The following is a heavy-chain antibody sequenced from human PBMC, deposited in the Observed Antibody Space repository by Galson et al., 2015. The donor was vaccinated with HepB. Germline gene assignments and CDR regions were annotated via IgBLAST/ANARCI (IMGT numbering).Heavy chain of an antibody. CDR1: GFTFSDHY. V-gene: IGHV3-72*01. Sequence: SLRLSCAASGFTFSDHYMDWVRQAPGKGLEWVGRTRNKANSYTTEYAASVKGRFTISRDDSKNSLYLQMNSLKTEDTAVYYCASGRTDYFGGSFDIWGQGTMVTVSS. CDR3: ASGRTDYFGGSFDI. J-gene: IGHJ3*02. D-gene: IGHD4-23*01. CDR2: TRNKANSYTT.